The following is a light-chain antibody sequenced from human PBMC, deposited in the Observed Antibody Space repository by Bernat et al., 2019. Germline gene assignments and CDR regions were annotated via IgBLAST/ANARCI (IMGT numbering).Light chain of an antibody. CDR1: SSDVGAYNY. J-gene: IGLJ3*02. CDR3: SSYTSSRTWV. CDR2: DVS. Sequence: QSVLTQPASVSGSPGQSIAISCTGSSSDVGAYNYVSWYQQYPGKAPKLMIYDVSHRPSGISDRISGSKSANTASLTISGLQAEDEADYYCSSYTSSRTWVFGGGTKLTVL. V-gene: IGLV2-14*03.